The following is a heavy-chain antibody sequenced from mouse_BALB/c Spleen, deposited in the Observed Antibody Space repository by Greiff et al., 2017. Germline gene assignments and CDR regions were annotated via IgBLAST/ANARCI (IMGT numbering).Heavy chain of an antibody. CDR2: IWSGGST. V-gene: IGHV2-4-1*01. CDR3: ARNLGGNYVEGAMDY. CDR1: GFSLTSYG. J-gene: IGHJ4*01. Sequence: QVQLKESGPGLVQPSQSLSITCTVSGFSLTSYGVHWVRQSPGKGLEWLGVIWSGGSTDYNAAFISRLSISKDNSKSQVFFKMNSLQADDTAIYYCARNLGGNYVEGAMDYWGQGTSVTVSS. D-gene: IGHD2-1*01.